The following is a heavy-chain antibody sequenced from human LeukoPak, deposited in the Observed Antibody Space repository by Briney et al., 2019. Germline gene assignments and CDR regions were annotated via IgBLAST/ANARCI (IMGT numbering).Heavy chain of an antibody. V-gene: IGHV4-4*07. Sequence: TSETLSLTCTVSSGSISGYYWSWVRQPAGKGLEWLGRIYFSGGGNYNPSLESRVTMSVDTSKNQFSLKLSSMTAADTAVYYCARGRTGYQLLPTKKDYSYYYIDVWGKGTTVTVSS. CDR2: IYFSGGG. J-gene: IGHJ6*03. CDR3: ARGRTGYQLLPTKKDYSYYYIDV. CDR1: SGSISGYY. D-gene: IGHD2-2*01.